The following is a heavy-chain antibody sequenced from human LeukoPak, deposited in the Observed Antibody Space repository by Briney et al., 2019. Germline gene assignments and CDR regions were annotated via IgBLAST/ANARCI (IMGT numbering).Heavy chain of an antibody. V-gene: IGHV1-69*05. Sequence: SVKVSCKASGGTFSSYAISWVRQAPGQGLEWMGRIIPIFDTVNYAQKFQGTVTITTDESTSTAYMELSSLRSEDTAVYYCARSGLGRYRSGRMGGFVYWGQGTLVTVSS. CDR3: ARSGLGRYRSGRMGGFVY. CDR2: IIPIFDTV. CDR1: GGTFSSYA. D-gene: IGHD5-18*01. J-gene: IGHJ4*02.